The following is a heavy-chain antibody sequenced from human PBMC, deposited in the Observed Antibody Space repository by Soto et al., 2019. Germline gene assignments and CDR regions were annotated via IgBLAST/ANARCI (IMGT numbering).Heavy chain of an antibody. CDR3: AHRHGSFLFDY. D-gene: IGHD1-26*01. CDR2: IYWNDDK. CDR1: GFSLSTSGVG. Sequence: QITLKESGPTLVKPTQTLTLTCTFSGFSLSTSGVGVGWIRQPPGKALEWLALIYWNDDKRYSPSLKSRLTITKDTSKNQVVLTMTNIDPVDTASYYCAHRHGSFLFDYWGQGTLVTVSS. J-gene: IGHJ4*02. V-gene: IGHV2-5*01.